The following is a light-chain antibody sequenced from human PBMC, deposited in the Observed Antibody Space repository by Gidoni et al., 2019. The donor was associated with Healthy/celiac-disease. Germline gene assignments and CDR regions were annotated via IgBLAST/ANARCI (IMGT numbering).Light chain of an antibody. V-gene: IGKV1-39*01. Sequence: DIQMSQSPSSLSASVGDRVTITCRASKSISSYLNWYQQKPGKAPKLLIYTATSLQSGVPSRFGGSGSGTDFTLTISSLQPEDFATYYCQQSYSTMWTFGQGTKVESK. CDR3: QQSYSTMWT. CDR1: KSISSY. J-gene: IGKJ1*01. CDR2: TAT.